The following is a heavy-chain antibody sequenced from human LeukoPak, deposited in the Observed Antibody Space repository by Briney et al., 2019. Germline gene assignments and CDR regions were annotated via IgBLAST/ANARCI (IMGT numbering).Heavy chain of an antibody. CDR1: GDSLSNAC. Sequence: GGSLRLSRAHPGDSLSNACMCAGSQAPGKGREWVGRIKSKTDGGTTDYAAPVKGRFTISRDDSKNTLYLQMNSLKTEDTAVYYCTTSYSYGSGLDYWGQGTLVTVSS. V-gene: IGHV3-15*01. D-gene: IGHD5-18*01. CDR3: TTSYSYGSGLDY. J-gene: IGHJ4*02. CDR2: IKSKTDGGTT.